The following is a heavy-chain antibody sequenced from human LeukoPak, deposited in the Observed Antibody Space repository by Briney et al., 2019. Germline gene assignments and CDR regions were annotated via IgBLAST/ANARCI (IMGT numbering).Heavy chain of an antibody. CDR3: ARRGRYCSSTSCYYDDY. J-gene: IGHJ4*02. V-gene: IGHV4-38-2*01. CDR1: GYSISSGYY. D-gene: IGHD2-2*01. CDR2: IYHSGST. Sequence: SETLSLTCAVSGYSISSGYYWGWIRQPPGKGLEWIGSIYHSGSTYYNPSLKSRVTISVDTSKNHFSLKLSSVTAADTAVYYCARRGRYCSSTSCYYDDYWGQGTLVTVSS.